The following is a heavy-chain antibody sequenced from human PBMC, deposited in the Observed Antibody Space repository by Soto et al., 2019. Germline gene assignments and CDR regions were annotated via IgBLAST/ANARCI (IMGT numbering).Heavy chain of an antibody. V-gene: IGHV1-69*12. Sequence: QVQLVQSGAEVKKPGSSVKVSCKASGGTFGSYASSWVRQAPGQGLEWMGGIIPIFGTANYAQKFQGRVTITADESTSTAYMELSSLRSEDTVVYYCASHSYSYFPHYYHAMDVWGQGTTVTVSS. CDR2: IIPIFGTA. CDR3: ASHSYSYFPHYYHAMDV. CDR1: GGTFGSYA. J-gene: IGHJ6*02. D-gene: IGHD5-18*01.